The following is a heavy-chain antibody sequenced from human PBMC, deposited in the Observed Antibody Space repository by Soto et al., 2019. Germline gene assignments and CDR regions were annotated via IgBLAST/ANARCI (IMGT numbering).Heavy chain of an antibody. D-gene: IGHD6-19*01. V-gene: IGHV3-30*18. CDR3: AKDPDPEYSSGWRPFDY. Sequence: QVQLVESGGGVVQPGRSLRLSCAASGFTFSSYGMHWVRQAPGQGLEWVAVISYDGSNKYYADSVKGRFTISRDNSKNTLYLEMNSLRAEATAVYYCAKDPDPEYSSGWRPFDYWGQGTLVTVSS. CDR1: GFTFSSYG. CDR2: ISYDGSNK. J-gene: IGHJ4*02.